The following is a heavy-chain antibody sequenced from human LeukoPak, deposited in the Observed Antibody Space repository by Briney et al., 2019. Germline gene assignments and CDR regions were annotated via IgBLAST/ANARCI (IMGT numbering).Heavy chain of an antibody. V-gene: IGHV3-21*01. D-gene: IGHD1/OR15-1a*01. Sequence: GGSLRLSCAASGFTFSSYSMNWVRQAPGKGLEWVSSISSSSSYIYYADSVKGRFTISRDNAKNSLYLQMNSLRAEDTAVYYCARDTLGTGSGYVDCWGQGTLVTVSS. CDR1: GFTFSSYS. CDR3: ARDTLGTGSGYVDC. J-gene: IGHJ4*02. CDR2: ISSSSSYI.